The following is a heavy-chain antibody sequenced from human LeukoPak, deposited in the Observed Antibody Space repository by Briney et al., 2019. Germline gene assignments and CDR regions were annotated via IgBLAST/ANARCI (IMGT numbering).Heavy chain of an antibody. CDR3: GRGYSTTPPDY. J-gene: IGHJ4*02. CDR2: IDSDVSDI. D-gene: IGHD2-15*01. V-gene: IGHV3-74*01. Sequence: SLRLSCAASGFTFSRHWMYWVRQAAGKGLVWVSRIDSDVSDISYADSVKGRFTISRDNAKDTLYLQMNSLRSEDTAVYYCGRGYSTTPPDYWGQGTLVTVPS. CDR1: GFTFSRHW.